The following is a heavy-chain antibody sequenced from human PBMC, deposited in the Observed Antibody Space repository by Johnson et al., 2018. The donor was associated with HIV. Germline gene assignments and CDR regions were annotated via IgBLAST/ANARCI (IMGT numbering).Heavy chain of an antibody. D-gene: IGHD3-22*01. CDR3: ATDRGYYDSSGYSRVFDI. CDR2: IRYDGSNK. Sequence: QVQLVESGGGVVQPGGSLRLSCAASGFTFSSYGMHWVRQAPGKGLEWVAFIRYDGSNKYYADSVKGRFTISRDNSKNTLYVQMNSLKTEDTAVYYCATDRGYYDSSGYSRVFDIWGQGTMVTVSS. J-gene: IGHJ3*02. V-gene: IGHV3-30*02. CDR1: GFTFSSYG.